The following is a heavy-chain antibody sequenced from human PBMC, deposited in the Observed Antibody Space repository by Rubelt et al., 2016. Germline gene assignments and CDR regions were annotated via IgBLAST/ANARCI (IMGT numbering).Heavy chain of an antibody. J-gene: IGHJ4*02. CDR1: GGSFSGYY. CDR3: ARVSGWYRAPGQDFDY. Sequence: QVQLQQWGAGLLKPSETLSLTCAVYGGSFSGYYWSWIRQPPGKGLEWIGEINHSGSTNYNPSLKRRVTISVETSKNQFSLKLSSVTAADTAVYYCARVSGWYRAPGQDFDYWGQGTLVTVSS. V-gene: IGHV4-34*01. D-gene: IGHD6-19*01. CDR2: INHSGST.